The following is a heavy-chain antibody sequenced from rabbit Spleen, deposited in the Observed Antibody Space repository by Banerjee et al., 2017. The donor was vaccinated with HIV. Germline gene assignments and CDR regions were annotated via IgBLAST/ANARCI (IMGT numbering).Heavy chain of an antibody. D-gene: IGHD1-1*01. CDR3: ARNYVNVFDP. CDR1: GFSFSSNW. CDR2: IDTSDGDT. V-gene: IGHV1S45*01. J-gene: IGHJ2*01. Sequence: LEESGGGLVKPGGTLTLTCTVSGFSFSSNWICWVRQAPGKGLEWIACIDTSDGDTDYANWPKGRFTISKASSTTVTLKMTSLTAADTATYFCARNYVNVFDPWGPGTLDTVS.